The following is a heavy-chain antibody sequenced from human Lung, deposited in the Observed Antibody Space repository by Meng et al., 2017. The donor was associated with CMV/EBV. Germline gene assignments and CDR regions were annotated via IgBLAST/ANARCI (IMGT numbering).Heavy chain of an antibody. CDR1: GFTFGDYA. CDR3: TRLRYYDFWSGYRAPSYFDY. V-gene: IGHV3-49*04. J-gene: IGHJ4*02. CDR2: IRSKAYGGTT. D-gene: IGHD3-3*01. Sequence: GESLKISCTASGFTFGDYAMSWVRQAPGKGLEWVGFIRSKAYGGTTEYAASVKGRFTISRDDSKSIAYLQMNSLKTEDTAVYYCTRLRYYDFWSGYRAPSYFDYWGQGTLVTVS.